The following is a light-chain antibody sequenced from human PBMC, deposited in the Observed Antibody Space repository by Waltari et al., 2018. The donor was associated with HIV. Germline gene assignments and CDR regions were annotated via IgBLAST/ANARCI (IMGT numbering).Light chain of an antibody. CDR2: SNN. V-gene: IGLV1-44*01. CDR1: SSNIGSNT. CDR3: SSYTSSTVV. Sequence: QSVLTQPPSASGTPGQRVTISCSGSSSNIGSNTVNWYQQLPGTAPKLLIYSNNQRPSGVPDRFSGSKSGNTASLTISGLQAEDEADYYCSSYTSSTVVFGGGTKLTVL. J-gene: IGLJ2*01.